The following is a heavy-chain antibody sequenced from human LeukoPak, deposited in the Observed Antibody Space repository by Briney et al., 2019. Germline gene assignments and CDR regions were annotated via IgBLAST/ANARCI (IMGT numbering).Heavy chain of an antibody. Sequence: SETLSLTCTDSGGSISSGSYYWGWIRQPPGKGLEWIGNIYYTGTTYYNPSLKSRVTISVDTSKNHFSLKLSSVTAADTAVYYCARRNIIAAGYFDYWGQGTLVTVSS. D-gene: IGHD6-13*01. CDR3: ARRNIIAAGYFDY. CDR2: IYYTGTT. V-gene: IGHV4-39*02. CDR1: GGSISSGSYY. J-gene: IGHJ4*02.